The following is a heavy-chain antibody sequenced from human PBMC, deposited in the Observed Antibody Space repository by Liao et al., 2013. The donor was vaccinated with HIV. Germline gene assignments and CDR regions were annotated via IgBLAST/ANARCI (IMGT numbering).Heavy chain of an antibody. CDR3: ARDADRGDPGY. CDR1: GGSITNQY. CDR2: IHTSGTT. V-gene: IGHV4-4*07. Sequence: QVQLQESGPGLVKPSETLSLTCTVSGGSITNQYWGWIRQPAGKGLEWIGRIHTSGTTNYSPSLKSRVTMSADTSKNQFSLKLSSVTAADTAVYYCARDADRGDPGYWGQGTLVTVSS. D-gene: IGHD3-16*01. J-gene: IGHJ4*02.